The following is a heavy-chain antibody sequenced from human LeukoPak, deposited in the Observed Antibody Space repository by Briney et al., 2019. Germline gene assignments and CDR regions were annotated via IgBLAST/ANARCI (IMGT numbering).Heavy chain of an antibody. CDR3: ARDCSSTSCYSDY. D-gene: IGHD2-2*01. J-gene: IGHJ4*02. Sequence: ASVKVSCKASGGTFSSYAISWVRQAPGQGLEWMGGIIPIFGTANYAQKFQGRVTITADESTSTAYMELRSLRSDDTAVYYCARDCSSTSCYSDYWGQGTLVTVSS. V-gene: IGHV1-69*13. CDR1: GGTFSSYA. CDR2: IIPIFGTA.